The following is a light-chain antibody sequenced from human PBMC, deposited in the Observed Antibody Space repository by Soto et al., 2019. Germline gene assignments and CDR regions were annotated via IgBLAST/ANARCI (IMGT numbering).Light chain of an antibody. J-gene: IGLJ3*02. CDR2: LNSDGSH. Sequence: QLVLTQSPSASASLGASVKLTCTLSSGHSSYAIAWHQQQPEKGPRYLMKLNSDGSHSQGDGTPDRFSASSSGAARYLTISRLQSEDEADYYCQTWGTGIWVFGGGTKLTVL. V-gene: IGLV4-69*01. CDR3: QTWGTGIWV. CDR1: SGHSSYA.